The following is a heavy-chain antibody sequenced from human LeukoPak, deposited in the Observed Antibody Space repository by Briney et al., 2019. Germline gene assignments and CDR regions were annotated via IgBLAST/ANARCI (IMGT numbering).Heavy chain of an antibody. J-gene: IGHJ4*02. CDR1: GYSFTNYW. Sequence: GESLKISCKGSGYSFTNYWIGWVRQMPGKGLKWMGIIYPGDSDARYSPSFQGQVTISADKSISTAYLQWSSLKASDTAMYYCARHGASSSWPRELDYWGQGTLVTVSS. CDR2: IYPGDSDA. V-gene: IGHV5-51*01. D-gene: IGHD6-13*01. CDR3: ARHGASSSWPRELDY.